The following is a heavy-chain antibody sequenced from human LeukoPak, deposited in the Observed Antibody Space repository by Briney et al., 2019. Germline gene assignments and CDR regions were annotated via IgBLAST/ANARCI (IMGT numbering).Heavy chain of an antibody. CDR2: ISSSGSTI. Sequence: GGSLRLSCAASGFTFSRYEMNWVRQAPGKGLEWVSYISSSGSTIYYADSVKGGFTLSRDNAKNSLYLQMNSLRAEDTAVYYCAREAGLYGDYARRFDPWGQGTLVTVSS. CDR1: GFTFSRYE. J-gene: IGHJ5*02. V-gene: IGHV3-48*03. D-gene: IGHD4-17*01. CDR3: AREAGLYGDYARRFDP.